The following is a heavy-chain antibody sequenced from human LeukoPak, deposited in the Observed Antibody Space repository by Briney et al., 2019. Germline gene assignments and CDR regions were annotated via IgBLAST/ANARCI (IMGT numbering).Heavy chain of an antibody. V-gene: IGHV4-34*01. CDR3: ARGRPGRRWFDP. CDR2: INHSGST. Sequence: SETLSLTCAVYGGSFSGYYWSWIRQSPGKGLEWIGEINHSGSTKYNPSLKSRVTISVDTSKNQFSLKLSSVTAADTAVYYCARGRPGRRWFDPWGQGTLVTVSS. CDR1: GGSFSGYY. D-gene: IGHD6-25*01. J-gene: IGHJ5*02.